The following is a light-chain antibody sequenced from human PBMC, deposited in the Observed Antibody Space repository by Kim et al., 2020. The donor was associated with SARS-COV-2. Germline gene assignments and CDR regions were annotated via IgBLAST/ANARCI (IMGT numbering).Light chain of an antibody. J-gene: IGLJ3*02. CDR3: SAWDSSLSTWV. Sequence: QAGLTQPPSVSKGLRQTATLTCTGNSNNVGNQGAAWLQQHQGHPPKLLSYRNNYRPSGISERLSASRSGNTASLTITGLQPEDEADYYCSAWDSSLSTWVFGGGTKLTVL. CDR2: RNN. CDR1: SNNVGNQG. V-gene: IGLV10-54*01.